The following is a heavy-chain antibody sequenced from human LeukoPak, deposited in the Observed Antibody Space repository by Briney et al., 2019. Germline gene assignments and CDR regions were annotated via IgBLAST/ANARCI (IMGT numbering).Heavy chain of an antibody. Sequence: ASVKVSCKASGYTFTSYYMHWVRQAPGQGLECMGIINPSGGSTSYAQKFQGRVTMTRDMSTSTVYMELSSLRSEDTAVYYCARAGNHPRGSRGNWFDPWGQGTLVTVSS. V-gene: IGHV1-46*01. CDR1: GYTFTSYY. D-gene: IGHD3-10*01. J-gene: IGHJ5*02. CDR2: INPSGGST. CDR3: ARAGNHPRGSRGNWFDP.